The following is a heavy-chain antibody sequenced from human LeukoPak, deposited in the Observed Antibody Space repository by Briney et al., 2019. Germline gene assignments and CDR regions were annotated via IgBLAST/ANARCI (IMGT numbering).Heavy chain of an antibody. Sequence: GGSLRLSCAASGFTFSSYSMNWVRQAPGKGLEWVSSISSSSSYTYYADSVKGRFTISRDNAKNSLYLQMNSLRAEDTAVYYCAREDYYGSGSYIRGLDYWGQGTLVTVSS. J-gene: IGHJ4*02. D-gene: IGHD3-10*01. CDR3: AREDYYGSGSYIRGLDY. CDR1: GFTFSSYS. V-gene: IGHV3-21*01. CDR2: ISSSSSYT.